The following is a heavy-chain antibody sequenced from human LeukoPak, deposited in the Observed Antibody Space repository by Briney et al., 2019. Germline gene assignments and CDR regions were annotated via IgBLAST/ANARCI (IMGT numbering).Heavy chain of an antibody. CDR3: AKRSLGAVAYFDY. CDR1: GFTFSSFG. V-gene: IGHV3-33*06. Sequence: AGGSLRLSCAASGFTFSSFGMHWVRQAPGKGLEWVAVIWYDASNKYYADSVKGRFTISRDNSKSSVYLQMDSLRAEDTAIYYCAKRSLGAVAYFDYWGQGTLVTVSS. D-gene: IGHD2-15*01. CDR2: IWYDASNK. J-gene: IGHJ4*02.